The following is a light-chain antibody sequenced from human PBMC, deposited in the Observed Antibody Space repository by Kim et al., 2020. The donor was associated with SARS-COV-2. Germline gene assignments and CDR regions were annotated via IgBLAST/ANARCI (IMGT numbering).Light chain of an antibody. V-gene: IGLV3-1*01. CDR3: QAWDSSSYVV. Sequence: SYELTQPPSVYVSPGQTASITCSGDKLGDEYACWYQQKPGQSHVLVIYQDSKRPSGIPDRFSGSNSGNTATLTISGAQAMDEADYYCQAWDSSSYVVFGG. CDR2: QDS. CDR1: KLGDEY. J-gene: IGLJ2*01.